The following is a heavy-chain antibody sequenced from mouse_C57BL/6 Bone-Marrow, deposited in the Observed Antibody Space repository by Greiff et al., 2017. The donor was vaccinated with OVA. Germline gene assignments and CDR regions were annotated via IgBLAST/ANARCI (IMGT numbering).Heavy chain of an antibody. CDR3: ARQHYGSSPLYWYFDV. Sequence: DVKLVESGGDLVKPGGSLKLSCAASGFTFSSYGMSWVRQTPDKRLEWVATISSGGSYTYYPDSVKGRFTISRDNAKNTQYLQMSSLKSEDTAMYYCARQHYGSSPLYWYFDVWGTGTTVTVSS. CDR2: ISSGGSYT. CDR1: GFTFSSYG. J-gene: IGHJ1*03. D-gene: IGHD1-1*01. V-gene: IGHV5-6*02.